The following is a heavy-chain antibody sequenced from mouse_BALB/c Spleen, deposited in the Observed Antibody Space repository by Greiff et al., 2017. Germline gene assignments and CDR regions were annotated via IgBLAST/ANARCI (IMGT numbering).Heavy chain of an antibody. D-gene: IGHD2-12*01. Sequence: QVQLQQSGAELAKPGASVKMSCKASGYTFTSYWMHWVKQRPGQGLEWIGYINPSTGYTEYNQKFKDKATLTADKSSSTAYMQLSSLTSEDSAVYYCARERPGAWGQGTTLTVSS. CDR3: ARERPGA. J-gene: IGHJ2*01. V-gene: IGHV1-7*01. CDR1: GYTFTSYW. CDR2: INPSTGYT.